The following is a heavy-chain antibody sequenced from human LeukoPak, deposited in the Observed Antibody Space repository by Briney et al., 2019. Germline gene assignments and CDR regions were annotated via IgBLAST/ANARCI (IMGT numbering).Heavy chain of an antibody. D-gene: IGHD1-26*01. V-gene: IGHV4-38-2*02. CDR2: IFHSGST. Sequence: SETLSLTCTVSGYSISSGYYWGWIRQPPGKGLEWIGNIFHSGSTYYNPSLKSRVTISLDTSKNQFSLKLSSVTAADTAVYYCARDSTTLDYWSQGTLVTVSS. CDR3: ARDSTTLDY. J-gene: IGHJ4*02. CDR1: GYSISSGYY.